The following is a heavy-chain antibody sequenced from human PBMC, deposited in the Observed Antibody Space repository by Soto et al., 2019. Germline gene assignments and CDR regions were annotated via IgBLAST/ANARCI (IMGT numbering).Heavy chain of an antibody. V-gene: IGHV3-21*01. CDR1: GFTFRSYS. Sequence: EVQLVESGGGLVKPGGSLRLSCAASGFTFRSYSMNWVRQAPGKGLEWVSSISSSSSYIYYADSMKGRFTISRGNAKNSLYLQMNSLRAEDTAVYYCAREGYYGSGSRFDYYGMDVWGQGTTVTVS. J-gene: IGHJ6*02. CDR2: ISSSSSYI. D-gene: IGHD3-10*01. CDR3: AREGYYGSGSRFDYYGMDV.